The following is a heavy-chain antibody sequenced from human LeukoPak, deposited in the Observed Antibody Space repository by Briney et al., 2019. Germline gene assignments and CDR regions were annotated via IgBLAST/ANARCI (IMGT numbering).Heavy chain of an antibody. J-gene: IGHJ4*02. CDR3: AKELAPYYQLHQD. CDR1: GFTFRSFA. V-gene: IGHV3-30-3*01. D-gene: IGHD2-2*01. Sequence: GGSLRLSCAASGFTFRSFAMHWVRQAPGKGLEWVAVVSTDGSNQYYADSVKGRFTISRDNSKNTLYLQMDSLRVEDTAVYHCAKELAPYYQLHQDWGQGTLVTVSS. CDR2: VSTDGSNQ.